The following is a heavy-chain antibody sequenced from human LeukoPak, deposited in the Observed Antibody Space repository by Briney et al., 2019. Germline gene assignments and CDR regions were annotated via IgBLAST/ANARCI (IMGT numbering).Heavy chain of an antibody. Sequence: SQTLSLTCTVSGGSISSGGYYWSWTRQHPGKGLEWIGYIYYSGSTYYNPSLKSRATISVDTSKNQFSLKLSSVTAADTAVYYCARGGGDVTTVTTGGVAAGTFDYWGQGTLVTVSS. CDR2: IYYSGST. J-gene: IGHJ4*02. CDR1: GGSISSGGYY. D-gene: IGHD4-11*01. CDR3: ARGGGDVTTVTTGGVAAGTFDY. V-gene: IGHV4-31*03.